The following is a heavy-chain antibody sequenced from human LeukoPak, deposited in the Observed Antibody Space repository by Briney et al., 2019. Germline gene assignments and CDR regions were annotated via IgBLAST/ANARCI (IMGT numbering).Heavy chain of an antibody. CDR1: GFTFSSYT. CDR2: ISTSSSTI. CDR3: ARGSSRAFDY. Sequence: GGSLRLSCAASGFTFSSYTMSWVRQAPGKGLEWISYISTSSSTIYYADSVKGRFTISRDNAKNSLFLQMNSLRDEDTAVYYYARGSSRAFDYWGQGTLVTVSS. D-gene: IGHD2-2*01. J-gene: IGHJ4*02. V-gene: IGHV3-48*02.